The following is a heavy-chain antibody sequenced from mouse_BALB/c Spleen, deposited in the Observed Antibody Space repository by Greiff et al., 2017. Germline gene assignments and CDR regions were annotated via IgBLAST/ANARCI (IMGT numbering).Heavy chain of an antibody. J-gene: IGHJ4*01. V-gene: IGHV1S135*01. Sequence: EVKLVESGPELVKPGASVKVSCKASGYAFTSYNMYWVKQSHGKSLEWIGYIDPYNGGTSYNQKFKGKATMTVDKSSSTAYMELARLTSEDSAIYYCARAGGYHYAMDYWGQGTSVTVSS. CDR2: IDPYNGGT. CDR3: ARAGGYHYAMDY. CDR1: GYAFTSYN. D-gene: IGHD2-2*01.